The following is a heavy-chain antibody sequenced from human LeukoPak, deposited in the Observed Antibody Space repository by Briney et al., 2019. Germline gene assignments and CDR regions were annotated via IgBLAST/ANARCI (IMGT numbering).Heavy chain of an antibody. D-gene: IGHD3-10*01. CDR3: TTDLGITMIRGVIVY. J-gene: IGHJ4*02. Sequence: GGSLRLSCAASGFTFSNAWMSWVRQAPGKGLEWVGRIKSKTDGGTTDYAAPVKGRFTISRDGSKNTLYLQMNSLKTEDTAEYYCTTDLGITMIRGVIVYWGQGTLVTVSS. CDR1: GFTFSNAW. CDR2: IKSKTDGGTT. V-gene: IGHV3-15*01.